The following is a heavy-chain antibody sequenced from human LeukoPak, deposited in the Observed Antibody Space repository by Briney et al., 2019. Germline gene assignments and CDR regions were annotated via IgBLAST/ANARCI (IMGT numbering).Heavy chain of an antibody. CDR3: ATYYSSSGTYY. CDR2: ISSSGNV. Sequence: GGSLRLSCAASGFTFSSYEMNWVRQAPGKGLEWVSYISSSGNVYYADSVKGRFTISRDNAKNSLYLQMNSLRAGDAAVYYCATYYSSSGTYYWGQGTLVTVSS. J-gene: IGHJ4*02. CDR1: GFTFSSYE. V-gene: IGHV3-48*03. D-gene: IGHD3-10*01.